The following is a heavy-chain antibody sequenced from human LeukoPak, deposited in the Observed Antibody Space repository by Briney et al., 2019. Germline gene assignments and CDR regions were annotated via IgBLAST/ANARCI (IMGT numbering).Heavy chain of an antibody. CDR3: ARGRRNDYVCGSYRSGYFDY. CDR2: INHSGST. D-gene: IGHD3-16*02. Sequence: PSETLSLTCAVYGGSFSGYYWSWIRQPPGKGLEWIGEINHSGSTNYNPSLKSRVTISVDTSKNQFSLKLSSVTAADTAVYYCARGRRNDYVCGSYRSGYFDYWGQGTLVTVSS. J-gene: IGHJ4*02. V-gene: IGHV4-34*01. CDR1: GGSFSGYY.